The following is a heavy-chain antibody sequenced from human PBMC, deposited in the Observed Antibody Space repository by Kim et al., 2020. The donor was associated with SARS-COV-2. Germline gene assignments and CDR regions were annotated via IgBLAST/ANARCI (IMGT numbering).Heavy chain of an antibody. D-gene: IGHD4-17*01. Sequence: GGSLRLSCAASVFTFSSYEMNWVRQAPGKGLEWVSYISSSGSTIYYADSVKGRFTISRDNAKNSLYLQMNSLRAEDTAVYYCAREALDYGNWFDPWGQGTLVTVSS. CDR3: AREALDYGNWFDP. CDR2: ISSSGSTI. V-gene: IGHV3-48*03. CDR1: VFTFSSYE. J-gene: IGHJ5*02.